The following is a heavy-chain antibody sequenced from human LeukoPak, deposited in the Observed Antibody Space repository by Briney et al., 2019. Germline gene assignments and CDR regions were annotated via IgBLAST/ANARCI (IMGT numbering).Heavy chain of an antibody. J-gene: IGHJ4*02. CDR3: ARVSYSPSPTPFDY. CDR2: ISSSGTAM. CDR1: GFTFSRYT. V-gene: IGHV3-48*01. Sequence: PGGSLRLSCAASGFTFSRYTMFWVRQAPGMGLEWVSYISSSGTAMDYADSVKGRFTISRDNAKNSPYLQMNSLRAEDTAVYYCARVSYSPSPTPFDYWGQGTRVTVSS. D-gene: IGHD2-15*01.